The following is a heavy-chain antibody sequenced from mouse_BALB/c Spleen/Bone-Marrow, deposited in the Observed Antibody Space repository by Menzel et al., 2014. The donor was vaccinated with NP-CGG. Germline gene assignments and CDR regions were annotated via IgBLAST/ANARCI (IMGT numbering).Heavy chain of an antibody. J-gene: IGHJ3*01. Sequence: EVKLQESGPGLVKPSQSLSLTCTVTGYSITSDYAWNWLRQSPGNKPEWMGYISYSGSTNYNPSLKRRISITRDTSKSQFFLQLNSAAAEDRATYSSACGGRFAYWGQGTLVTVSA. CDR1: GYSITSDYA. CDR2: ISYSGST. CDR3: ACGGRFAY. V-gene: IGHV3-2*02.